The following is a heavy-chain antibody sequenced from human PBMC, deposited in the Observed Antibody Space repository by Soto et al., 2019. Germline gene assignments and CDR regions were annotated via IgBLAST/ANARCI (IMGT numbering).Heavy chain of an antibody. CDR3: ARGRYGDY. D-gene: IGHD1-1*01. CDR2: ISPHNGNK. CDR1: GYGFTTYG. Sequence: QVHLVQSGAEVKKPGASVKVSCKGSGYGFTTYGITWVRQAPGQGLEGRAGISPHNGNKNYAQKLKGRVTVTRDTSTSTAYMELRSLRSNDTAVYYCARGRYGDYWGQGALVTVSS. V-gene: IGHV1-18*01. J-gene: IGHJ4*02.